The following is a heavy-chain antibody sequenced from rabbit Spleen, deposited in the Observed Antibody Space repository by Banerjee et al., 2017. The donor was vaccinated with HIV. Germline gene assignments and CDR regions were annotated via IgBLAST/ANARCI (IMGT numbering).Heavy chain of an antibody. V-gene: IGHV1S45*01. CDR3: ARGSAAMTMLITGYYLGL. D-gene: IGHD2-1*01. CDR1: GFSFSTSYY. J-gene: IGHJ4*01. Sequence: QEQLEESGGDLVKPEGSLTLTCTASGFSFSTSYYICWVRQAPGKGLEWIGCGYPDGIGSTAYASWAKGRFTISKTSSTTVTLQMTSLTAADTATYFCARGSAAMTMLITGYYLGLWGQGTLVTVS. CDR2: GYPDGIGST.